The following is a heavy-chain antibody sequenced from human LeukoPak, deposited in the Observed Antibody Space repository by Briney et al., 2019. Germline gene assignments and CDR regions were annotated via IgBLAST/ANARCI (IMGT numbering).Heavy chain of an antibody. CDR1: GFTFSSYT. CDR3: ARDLGVSY. J-gene: IGHJ4*02. D-gene: IGHD2-8*01. Sequence: GGSLRLSCAASGFTFSSYTMHWVRQAPGKGLEWVSLISSTSSHINYADSVKGRFTISRDNTKNSLYLQMSSLRAEDTAVYYCARDLGVSYWGQGTLVTVSS. CDR2: ISSTSSHI. V-gene: IGHV3-21*01.